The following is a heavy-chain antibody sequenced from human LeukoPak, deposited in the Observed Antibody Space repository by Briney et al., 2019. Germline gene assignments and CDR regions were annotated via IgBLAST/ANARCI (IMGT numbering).Heavy chain of an antibody. V-gene: IGHV1-8*01. J-gene: IGHJ4*02. CDR1: GYTFTSYD. Sequence: ASVKVSCKASGYTFTSYDINWVRQATGQGLEWMGWMNPNSGNTGYAQKFQGRVTMTRDTSTSTVYMELSSLRSEDTAVYYCYDDYVDYWGQGTLVTVSS. CDR2: MNPNSGNT. CDR3: YDDYVDY. D-gene: IGHD3-3*01.